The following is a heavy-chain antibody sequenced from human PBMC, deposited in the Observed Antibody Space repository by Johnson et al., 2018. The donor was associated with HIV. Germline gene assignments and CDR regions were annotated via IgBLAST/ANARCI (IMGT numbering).Heavy chain of an antibody. Sequence: QVQLVESGGGVVQPGGSLRLSCAASGFTFSNAWMSWVRQAPGKGLEWVSYISSSGSTIYYADSVKGRFTISRDNAKNSLYLQMNSLRAEDTAVYYCARVTEGHSYDLGVDAFDIWGQGTMVTVSS. J-gene: IGHJ3*02. CDR3: ARVTEGHSYDLGVDAFDI. V-gene: IGHV3-11*04. D-gene: IGHD5-18*01. CDR1: GFTFSNAW. CDR2: ISSSGSTI.